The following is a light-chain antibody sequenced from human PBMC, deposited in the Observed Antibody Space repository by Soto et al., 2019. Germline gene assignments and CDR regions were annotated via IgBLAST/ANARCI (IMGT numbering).Light chain of an antibody. J-gene: IGKJ1*01. CDR2: HAS. V-gene: IGKV1-5*01. Sequence: DIQMTQSPSTLPASVGDRVTITCRASQSISNWLAWYQQNPGTAPKVLIYHASNLQSGVLSRFSGSGSGTEFTLTISSLQPDDFATYYCQQYNSYSFGQGTKVEIK. CDR3: QQYNSYS. CDR1: QSISNW.